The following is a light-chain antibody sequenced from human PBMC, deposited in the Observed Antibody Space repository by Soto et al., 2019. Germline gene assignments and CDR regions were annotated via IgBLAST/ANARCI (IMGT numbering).Light chain of an antibody. CDR3: QQYNSLHT. V-gene: IGKV1-5*03. J-gene: IGKJ2*01. CDR2: KAS. Sequence: DIQMTQSPSTVSASVGDRVTITCRASQSISSWLAWYQQKPGKAPKLLIYKASSLESGVPSRFSGSGSGTEFTLTISSLQPDDFATYYCQQYNSLHTFGQGTKLEIK. CDR1: QSISSW.